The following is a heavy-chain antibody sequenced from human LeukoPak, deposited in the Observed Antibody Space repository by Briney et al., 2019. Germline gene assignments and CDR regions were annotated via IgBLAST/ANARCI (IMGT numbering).Heavy chain of an antibody. V-gene: IGHV4-59*01. Sequence: NPSETLSLTCAVYGGSFSGYYWSWIRQPPGKGLEWIGYIYYSGSTNPSLKSRVTISVDTSKNQFSLKLSSVTAADTAVFYCASLRVPGYFDYWGQGTLVTVSS. CDR2: IYYSGST. J-gene: IGHJ4*03. D-gene: IGHD3-16*01. CDR1: GGSFSGYY. CDR3: ASLRVPGYFDY.